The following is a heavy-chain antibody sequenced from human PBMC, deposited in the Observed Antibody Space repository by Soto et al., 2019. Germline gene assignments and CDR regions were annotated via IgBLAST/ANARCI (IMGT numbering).Heavy chain of an antibody. CDR3: VIGDYSTSSPYY. J-gene: IGHJ4*02. Sequence: PSETLSLTCTVSGGSISGYYWSWIRQPPGKGLECIGYIYYSGSTNYNPSLKSRVTISVDTSKNQFSLKLSSVTAADTAVYYFVIGDYSTSSPYYCGQGNPVTVSA. D-gene: IGHD3-16*01. CDR2: IYYSGST. V-gene: IGHV4-59*01. CDR1: GGSISGYY.